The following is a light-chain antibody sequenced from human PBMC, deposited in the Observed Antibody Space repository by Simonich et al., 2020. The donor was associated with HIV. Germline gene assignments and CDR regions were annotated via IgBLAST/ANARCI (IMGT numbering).Light chain of an antibody. CDR1: QSISSY. V-gene: IGKV1-39*01. CDR2: ASS. CDR3: QQSYNTPRT. Sequence: DIQMTQSPSSLSASVGDRVTNTCRSSQSISSYLNWYQQKQGKAPKLLIYASSSLQSGVPSRFSGSGSGTDFTLTISSLQPEDFATYYCQQSYNTPRTFGQGSKVEIK. J-gene: IGKJ1*01.